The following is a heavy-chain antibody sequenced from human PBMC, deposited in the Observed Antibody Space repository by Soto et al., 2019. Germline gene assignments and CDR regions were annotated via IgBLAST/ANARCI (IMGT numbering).Heavy chain of an antibody. Sequence: GESLKISCKGSGYSFTSYWIAWVRQMPGKGLEWMGRIDPSDSYTNYSPSFQGHVTISADKSISTAYLQWSSLKASDTAMYYCATTPGANYDSSGYYYVGEDYWGQGTLVTVSS. CDR3: ATTPGANYDSSGYYYVGEDY. D-gene: IGHD3-22*01. J-gene: IGHJ4*02. V-gene: IGHV5-10-1*01. CDR1: GYSFTSYW. CDR2: IDPSDSYT.